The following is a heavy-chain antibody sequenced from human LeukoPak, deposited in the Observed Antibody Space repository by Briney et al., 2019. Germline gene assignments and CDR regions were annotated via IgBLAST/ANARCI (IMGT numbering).Heavy chain of an antibody. V-gene: IGHV4-30-4*01. D-gene: IGHD3-22*01. CDR1: GGSISSGDYY. CDR3: ARPYYYDSRIDP. Sequence: SETLSLTCTASGGSISSGDYYWSWIRQPPGKGLESIAYMYYSGSTYYNPSLKSRVTMSADTSKNQLSLKLSSVTAADTAVYYCARPYYYDSRIDPWGQGILVTVSS. CDR2: MYYSGST. J-gene: IGHJ5*02.